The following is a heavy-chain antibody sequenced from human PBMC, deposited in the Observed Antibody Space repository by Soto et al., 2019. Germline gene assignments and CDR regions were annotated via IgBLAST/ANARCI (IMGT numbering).Heavy chain of an antibody. V-gene: IGHV1-58*01. D-gene: IGHD3-22*01. CDR1: GFTSSRAA. CDR2: IVVAHGKT. J-gene: IGHJ4*02. CDR3: AANLDWGSYDFGGYPS. Sequence: SVKASCTGSGFTSSRAAVQWVRQSRVQGLEWIGLIVVAHGKTDYAPKFQERVRITRDVSTSTAYLELSDLTFEETPVYSCAANLDWGSYDFGGYPSWRQGTLVTVSS.